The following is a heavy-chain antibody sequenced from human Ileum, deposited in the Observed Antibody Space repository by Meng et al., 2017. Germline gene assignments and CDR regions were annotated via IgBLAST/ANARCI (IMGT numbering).Heavy chain of an antibody. CDR3: AKAPLGSCSGASCYPLDY. J-gene: IGHJ4*02. CDR1: GFIFSNYA. D-gene: IGHD2-15*01. Sequence: GGSLRLSCVASGFIFSNYAMTWVRQTPGKGLEWVSSITGSGENTYHADSVKGRFTISRDNSKNTLYFQMNSLRAEDTAVYYCAKAPLGSCSGASCYPLDYWGQGTLVTVSS. V-gene: IGHV3-23*01. CDR2: ITGSGENT.